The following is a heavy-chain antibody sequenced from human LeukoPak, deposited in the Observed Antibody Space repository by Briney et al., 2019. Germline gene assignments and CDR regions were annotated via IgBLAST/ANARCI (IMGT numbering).Heavy chain of an antibody. V-gene: IGHV3-48*03. CDR2: ISSSGTTI. J-gene: IGHJ4*02. CDR1: GFTFSNYE. Sequence: GSPRLSCAASGFTFSNYEMNWVRQAPGKGLEWVSYISSSGTTIQYADSVKGRFTISRDNAKNSLYLQMNTLRAEDTAVYYCATFTDYWGQGTLVTVSS. CDR3: ATFTDY.